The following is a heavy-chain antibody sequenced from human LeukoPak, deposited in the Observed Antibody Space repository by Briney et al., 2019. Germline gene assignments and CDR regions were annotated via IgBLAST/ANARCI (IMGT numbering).Heavy chain of an antibody. V-gene: IGHV1-2*02. CDR1: GYTFTGYY. D-gene: IGHD6-13*01. J-gene: IGHJ4*02. CDR3: AKQYSSSRTLDY. CDR2: INPNSGGT. Sequence: ASVKVCCKASGYTFTGYYMHWVRQAPGQGLEWMGWINPNSGGTNYAQKFQGRVTMTGDTSISTAYMELSRLRADDTAVYYCAKQYSSSRTLDYWGQGTLVTVSS.